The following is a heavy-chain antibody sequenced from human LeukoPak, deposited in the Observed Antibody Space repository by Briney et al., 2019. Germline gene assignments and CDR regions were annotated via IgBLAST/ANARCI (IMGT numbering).Heavy chain of an antibody. CDR3: ARSGSVEMATITGPRVYYYYGMDV. CDR1: GSSFTSYW. J-gene: IGHJ6*02. D-gene: IGHD5-24*01. Sequence: GESLKISCKGSGSSFTSYWIGWVRRMPGKGLEWMGIIYPGDSDTRYSPSFQGQVTISADKSISTAYQQWSSLKASDTAMYYCARSGSVEMATITGPRVYYYYGMDVWGQGTTVTVSS. CDR2: IYPGDSDT. V-gene: IGHV5-51*01.